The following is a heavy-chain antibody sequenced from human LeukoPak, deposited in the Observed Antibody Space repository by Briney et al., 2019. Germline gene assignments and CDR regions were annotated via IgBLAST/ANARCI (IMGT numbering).Heavy chain of an antibody. CDR3: ASGVGVVVPAAMGY. CDR1: GFTFSSYE. D-gene: IGHD2-2*01. Sequence: GGSLRLSCAASGFTFSSYEMNWVRQAPGKGLEWVSYISSSGSTIYYADSVKGRFTISRDSAKNSLYLQMNSLRAEDTAVYYCASGVGVVVPAAMGYWGQGALVTVSS. V-gene: IGHV3-48*03. CDR2: ISSSGSTI. J-gene: IGHJ4*02.